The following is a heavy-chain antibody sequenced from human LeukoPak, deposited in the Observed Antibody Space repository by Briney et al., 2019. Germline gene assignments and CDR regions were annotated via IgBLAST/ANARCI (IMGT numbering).Heavy chain of an antibody. CDR3: TTRDPTYSSGWYRIYYYYGMDV. J-gene: IGHJ6*02. V-gene: IGHV3-15*07. D-gene: IGHD6-19*01. Sequence: GGPLRLSCAASGFTFSNAWMNWVRQAPGKGLEWVGRIKSKTDGGTTDYAAPVKGRFTISRDDSKNTLYLQMNSLKTEDTAMYYCTTRDPTYSSGWYRIYYYYGMDVWGQGTTVTVSS. CDR2: IKSKTDGGTT. CDR1: GFTFSNAW.